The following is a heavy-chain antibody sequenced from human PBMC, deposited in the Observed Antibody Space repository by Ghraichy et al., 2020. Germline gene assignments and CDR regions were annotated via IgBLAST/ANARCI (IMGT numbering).Heavy chain of an antibody. V-gene: IGHV3-30*04. J-gene: IGHJ4*02. CDR2: ISNDGSNK. Sequence: GGSLRLSCAASGFTLSSYAMHWVRQAPGKGLEWVAVISNDGSNKYYADSVKGRFTISRDNSKNTLYLQMNSLRAEDTAVYYCAREKPPYDFWSGHSVFDYWGQGTLVTGSS. CDR3: AREKPPYDFWSGHSVFDY. CDR1: GFTLSSYA. D-gene: IGHD3-3*01.